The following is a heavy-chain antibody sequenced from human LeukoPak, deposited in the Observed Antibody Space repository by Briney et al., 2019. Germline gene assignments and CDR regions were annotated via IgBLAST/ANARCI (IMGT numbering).Heavy chain of an antibody. CDR2: INPNSGGT. CDR3: ARGGPERNWNCAY. D-gene: IGHD1-7*01. J-gene: IGHJ4*02. Sequence: ASVKVSCKASGYTFTGYYMHWVRQAPGQGLEWVGWINPNSGGTNYAQKFQGRVTITADKSTSTAYMELSSLRSEDTAVYYCARGGPERNWNCAYWGQGTLVTVSS. V-gene: IGHV1-2*02. CDR1: GYTFTGYY.